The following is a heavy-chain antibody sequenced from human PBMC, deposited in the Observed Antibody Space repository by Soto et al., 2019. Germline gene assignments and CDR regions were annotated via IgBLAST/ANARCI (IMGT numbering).Heavy chain of an antibody. J-gene: IGHJ4*02. CDR1: GFTFSSYW. V-gene: IGHV3-7*01. CDR2: IKQDGSEK. Sequence: GGSLRLSCAASGFTFSSYWMSWVRQAPGKGLEWVANIKQDGSEKYYVDSVKGRFTISRDNAKNSLYLQMNSLRAEDTAVYYCARVDGIAVAGFFDYWGQGTLVTVSS. CDR3: ARVDGIAVAGFFDY. D-gene: IGHD6-19*01.